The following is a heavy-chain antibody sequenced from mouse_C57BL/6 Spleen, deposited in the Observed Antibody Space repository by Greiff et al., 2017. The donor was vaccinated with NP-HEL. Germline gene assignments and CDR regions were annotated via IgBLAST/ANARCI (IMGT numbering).Heavy chain of an antibody. J-gene: IGHJ3*01. V-gene: IGHV1-53*01. CDR1: GYTFTSYW. CDR2: INPSNGGT. CDR3: ARDYGSSYGAWFAY. Sequence: QVHVKQPGTELVKPGASVKLSCKASGYTFTSYWMHWVKQRPGQGLEWIGNINPSNGGTNYNEKFKSKATLTVDKSSSTAYMQLSSLTSEDSAVYYCARDYGSSYGAWFAYWGQGTLVTVSA. D-gene: IGHD1-1*01.